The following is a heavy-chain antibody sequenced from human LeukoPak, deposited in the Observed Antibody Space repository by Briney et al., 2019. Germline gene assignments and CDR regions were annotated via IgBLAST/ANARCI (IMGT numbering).Heavy chain of an antibody. Sequence: PGRSLRLSCAASGFIFSSYGMHWVRQAPGKGLEWVAVIWYDGSNKYYADSVKGRFTISRDNSKNTLYLQMNSLRADDTAVYYCARGYDSSGYYHYYFDYWGQGTLVTVSS. J-gene: IGHJ4*02. CDR2: IWYDGSNK. CDR1: GFIFSSYG. CDR3: ARGYDSSGYYHYYFDY. D-gene: IGHD3-22*01. V-gene: IGHV3-33*01.